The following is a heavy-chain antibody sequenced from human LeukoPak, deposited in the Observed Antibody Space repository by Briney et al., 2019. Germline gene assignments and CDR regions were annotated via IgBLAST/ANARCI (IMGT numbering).Heavy chain of an antibody. Sequence: GGSLRLSCAASGFTFSSYWMHWVRQAPGKGLVWVSRINSDGNSTSYADSVKGRFTISRDNAKNTLYLQMNSLRAEDTAVYYCARDLLGNSGSYLRHPNGPPFDYWGQGTLVTVSS. J-gene: IGHJ4*02. CDR3: ARDLLGNSGSYLRHPNGPPFDY. CDR1: GFTFSSYW. CDR2: INSDGNST. D-gene: IGHD1-26*01. V-gene: IGHV3-74*01.